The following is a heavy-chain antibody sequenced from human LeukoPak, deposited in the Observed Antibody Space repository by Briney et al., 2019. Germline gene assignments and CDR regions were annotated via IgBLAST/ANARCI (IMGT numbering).Heavy chain of an antibody. J-gene: IGHJ4*02. CDR1: GFTFSSYD. Sequence: GGSLRLSCAASGFTFSSYDMHWVRQAPGKGLEWVAFIRYDGSNKYYADSVKGRFTISKDNSKNTLYLQMNSLRAEDTAVYYCAKDSGYSFGFDYWGQGTLVTVSS. V-gene: IGHV3-30*02. CDR2: IRYDGSNK. D-gene: IGHD5-18*01. CDR3: AKDSGYSFGFDY.